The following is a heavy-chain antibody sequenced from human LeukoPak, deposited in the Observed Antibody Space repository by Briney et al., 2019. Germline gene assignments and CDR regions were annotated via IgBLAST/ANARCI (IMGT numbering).Heavy chain of an antibody. V-gene: IGHV1-69*06. CDR1: GYTFTGYY. CDR3: AREILSSRARGYFDY. CDR2: IIPIFGTA. Sequence: SVKVSCKASGYTFTGYYMHWVRQAPGQGLEWMGGIIPIFGTANYAQKFQGRVTVTADKSTSTAYMELSSLRSEDTAVYYCAREILSSRARGYFDYWGQGTLVTVSS. J-gene: IGHJ4*02. D-gene: IGHD6-13*01.